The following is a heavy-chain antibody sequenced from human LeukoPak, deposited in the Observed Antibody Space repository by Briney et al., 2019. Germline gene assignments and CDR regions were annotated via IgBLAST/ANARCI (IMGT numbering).Heavy chain of an antibody. CDR2: INSDGSST. Sequence: GGSLRLSCAASGFTFSSYWMHWVRQAPGKGLVWVSRINSDGSSTSYADSVKGRFTISRDNAKNTLYLQMNSLRAEDTAVCYCAREEYYDSSGSDYWGQGTLVTVSS. CDR3: AREEYYDSSGSDY. V-gene: IGHV3-74*01. D-gene: IGHD3-22*01. J-gene: IGHJ4*02. CDR1: GFTFSSYW.